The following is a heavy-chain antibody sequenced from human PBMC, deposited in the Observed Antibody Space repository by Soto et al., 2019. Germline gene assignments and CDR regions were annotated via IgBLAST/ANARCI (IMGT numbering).Heavy chain of an antibody. CDR3: ARGPARLRYFDWLASGYFDY. CDR1: GFTLSSYW. CDR2: INSHGTTT. Sequence: EVQLVESGGGLIQPGGSLRLSCAASGFTLSSYWMHWVRQAPGKGLVWVSRINSHGTTTSYADSVKGRFTISRDSAKNSLYLQMNSLRAEDTAVYYCARGPARLRYFDWLASGYFDYWGQGTLVTVSS. J-gene: IGHJ4*02. D-gene: IGHD3-9*01. V-gene: IGHV3-74*01.